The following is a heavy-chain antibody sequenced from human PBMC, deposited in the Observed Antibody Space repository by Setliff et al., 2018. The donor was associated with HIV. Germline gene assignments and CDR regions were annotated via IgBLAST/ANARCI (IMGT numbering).Heavy chain of an antibody. V-gene: IGHV1-18*01. CDR2: ISAYSGDT. J-gene: IGHJ6*02. D-gene: IGHD3-3*02. CDR1: GYTFTSYG. Sequence: ASVKVSCKASGYTFTSYGISWVRQAPGQGLEWMGWISAYSGDTNYAQKVQSRVTLTTDTSTSTAYMELRRLRSDDTAVYYCARDAWVEFLEWTFYGMDVWGQGTTVTVSS. CDR3: ARDAWVEFLEWTFYGMDV.